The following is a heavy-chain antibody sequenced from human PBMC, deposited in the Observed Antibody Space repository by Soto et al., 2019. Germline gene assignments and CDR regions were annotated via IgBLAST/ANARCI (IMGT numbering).Heavy chain of an antibody. CDR3: ARAYYYYGMDL. J-gene: IGHJ6*02. CDR2: VNHSGVT. Sequence: SETLSLTCAVYGGSFSGYYWSWIRQPPGKGLEWIGDVNHSGVTNYNPSLKSRVTIAVDTSKNHFSLNLTSVTAADTAVYYCARAYYYYGMDLWGQGTTVTVPS. CDR1: GGSFSGYY. V-gene: IGHV4-34*01.